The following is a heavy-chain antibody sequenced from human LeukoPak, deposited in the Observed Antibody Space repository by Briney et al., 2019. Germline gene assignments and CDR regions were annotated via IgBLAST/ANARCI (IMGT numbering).Heavy chain of an antibody. CDR3: ANAGGYSSGSGDS. CDR1: GFTFSSYS. V-gene: IGHV3-21*01. Sequence: PGGSLRLSCAASGFTFSSYSMNWVRQAPGKGLEWVSSISSSSSYIYYADSVKGRFTISRDNAKNSLYLQMNSLRAEDTAVYYCANAGGYSSGSGDSWGQGTLVTVSS. J-gene: IGHJ4*02. D-gene: IGHD6-19*01. CDR2: ISSSSSYI.